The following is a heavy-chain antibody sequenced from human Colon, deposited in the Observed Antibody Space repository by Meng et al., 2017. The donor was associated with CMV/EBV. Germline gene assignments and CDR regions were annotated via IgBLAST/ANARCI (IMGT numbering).Heavy chain of an antibody. Sequence: ASVKVSCKASGYSFTNYNINWVRQAPGQSLEWMGWMNSDAGNTVYAPQFRGRVTMTRDTSINTAYMELRSLKSDDTAVYYCARGSQSQRLLDYWGQGTLVTVSS. V-gene: IGHV1-2*02. CDR2: MNSDAGNT. D-gene: IGHD6-25*01. CDR3: ARGSQSQRLLDY. J-gene: IGHJ4*02. CDR1: GYSFTNYN.